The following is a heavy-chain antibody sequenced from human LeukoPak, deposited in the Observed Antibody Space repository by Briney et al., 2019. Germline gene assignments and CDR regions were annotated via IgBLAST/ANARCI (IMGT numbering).Heavy chain of an antibody. V-gene: IGHV3-21*01. CDR2: ISSSSRYI. J-gene: IGHJ3*02. CDR1: GFTFSSYS. CDR3: ARDPPAYYYGSGRGAFDI. D-gene: IGHD3-10*01. Sequence: GGSLRLSCAASGFTFSSYSMNWVRQAPGKGLEWVSSISSSSRYIYYADSVKGRFTISRDNAKNSLYLQMNSLRAEDTAVYYCARDPPAYYYGSGRGAFDIWGQGTMVTVSS.